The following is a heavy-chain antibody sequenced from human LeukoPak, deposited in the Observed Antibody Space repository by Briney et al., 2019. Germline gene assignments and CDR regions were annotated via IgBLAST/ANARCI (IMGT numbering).Heavy chain of an antibody. V-gene: IGHV1-8*03. D-gene: IGHD1-1*01. CDR2: MNPNSGNT. CDR1: GYTFTSYG. Sequence: ASVKVSCKASGYTFTSYGINWVRQATGQGLEWMGWMNPNSGNTGYAQKFQGRVTITRNTSISTAYMELSSLRSEDTAVYYCASYFGNGDAFDIWGQGTMVTVSS. CDR3: ASYFGNGDAFDI. J-gene: IGHJ3*02.